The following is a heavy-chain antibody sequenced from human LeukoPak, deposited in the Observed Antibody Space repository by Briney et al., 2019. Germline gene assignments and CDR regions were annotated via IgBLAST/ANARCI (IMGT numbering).Heavy chain of an antibody. CDR1: GFTFSGYL. Sequence: PGGSLRLSCTRSGFTFSGYLMHWVRQAPGKGLVWVSRINSDGSDMSYADSVKGRFTISRDNAKNTVYLQMNSLRAEDTAVYYCARDSRWYNGRYYDEGIDYWGQRTLVTVSS. CDR3: ARDSRWYNGRYYDEGIDY. V-gene: IGHV3-74*01. D-gene: IGHD1-26*01. CDR2: INSDGSDM. J-gene: IGHJ4*02.